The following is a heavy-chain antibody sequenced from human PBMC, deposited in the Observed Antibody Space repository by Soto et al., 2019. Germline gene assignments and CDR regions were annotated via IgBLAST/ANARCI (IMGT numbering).Heavy chain of an antibody. Sequence: QVQLVESGGGVVQPGGSLRLSCAASGFTFSSDGMHWVRQAPGKGLEWVAVVSKDGRVKYYADSVKGRFTISRDNSQNTLFLQTSSLRPEDTAVYFCTKAITGTWSMDVWGQGTTVTVSS. D-gene: IGHD1-1*01. V-gene: IGHV3-30*18. CDR2: VSKDGRVK. J-gene: IGHJ6*02. CDR3: TKAITGTWSMDV. CDR1: GFTFSSDG.